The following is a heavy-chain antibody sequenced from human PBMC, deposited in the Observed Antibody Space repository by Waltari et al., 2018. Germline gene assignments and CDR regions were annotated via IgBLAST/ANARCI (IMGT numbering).Heavy chain of an antibody. J-gene: IGHJ4*02. Sequence: QVQLVQSGAEVKKPGASVKVSCKASGYTFTSYYMHWVRQAPGQGLEWMGIIKPSGGSTSYAQKFQGRVTMTEDTSTDTAYMELSSLRSEDTAVYYCATGFSGSYSGGFDYWGQGTLVTVSS. V-gene: IGHV1-46*01. CDR2: IKPSGGST. CDR3: ATGFSGSYSGGFDY. CDR1: GYTFTSYY. D-gene: IGHD1-26*01.